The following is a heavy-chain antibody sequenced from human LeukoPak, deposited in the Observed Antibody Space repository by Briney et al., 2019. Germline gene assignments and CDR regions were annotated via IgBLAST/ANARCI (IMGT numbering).Heavy chain of an antibody. Sequence: SETLSLTCTVPGGSISSYYWSWIRQPAGKGLEWIGRIYTSGSTNYNPSLKSRVTMSVDTSKNQFSLKLSSVTAADTAVYYCAREVWCSSTSCYAAPWVDYWGQGTLVTVSS. D-gene: IGHD2-2*01. J-gene: IGHJ4*02. CDR1: GGSISSYY. CDR3: AREVWCSSTSCYAAPWVDY. CDR2: IYTSGST. V-gene: IGHV4-4*07.